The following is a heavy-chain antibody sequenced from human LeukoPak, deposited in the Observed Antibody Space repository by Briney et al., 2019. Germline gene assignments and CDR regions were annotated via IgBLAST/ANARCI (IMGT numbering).Heavy chain of an antibody. Sequence: ASVKVSCKASGYTFTSYGISWVRQAPGQGLEWMGWISAYNGNTNYAQKLQGRVTVTTDTSTSTAYMELRSLRSDDTAVYYCATYDYGDYDGYWGQGTLVTVSS. CDR3: ATYDYGDYDGY. D-gene: IGHD4-17*01. V-gene: IGHV1-18*01. CDR1: GYTFTSYG. CDR2: ISAYNGNT. J-gene: IGHJ4*02.